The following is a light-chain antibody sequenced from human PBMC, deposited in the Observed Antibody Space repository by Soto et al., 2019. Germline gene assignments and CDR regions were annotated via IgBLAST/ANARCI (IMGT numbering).Light chain of an antibody. Sequence: EIVLTQSPATLSLSPGERATLSCRASQRASRSLAWYQQKPYQAPRLLIFGASNRATGIPARFSGSGSGTDFTLTISSLEPEDSAVYYCLQRSNWLTFGGGTKVDI. CDR1: QRASRS. CDR2: GAS. CDR3: LQRSNWLT. V-gene: IGKV3-11*01. J-gene: IGKJ4*01.